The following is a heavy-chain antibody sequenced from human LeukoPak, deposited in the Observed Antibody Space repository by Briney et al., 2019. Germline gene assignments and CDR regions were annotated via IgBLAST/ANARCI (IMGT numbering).Heavy chain of an antibody. D-gene: IGHD6-13*01. CDR2: ISSSSSYI. J-gene: IGHJ6*02. Sequence: GGSLRLSCAASGFTYSSYSMNWVRQAPGKELEWVSSISSSSSYIYYADSVKGRFTISRHNAKNSLYLQMNSLRAEDTAVYYCARAPEIAAAGTRYYGMDAWGQGTTVTVSS. CDR1: GFTYSSYS. V-gene: IGHV3-21*01. CDR3: ARAPEIAAAGTRYYGMDA.